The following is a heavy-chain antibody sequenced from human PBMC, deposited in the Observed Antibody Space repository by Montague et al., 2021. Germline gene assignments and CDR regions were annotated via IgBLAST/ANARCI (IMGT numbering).Heavy chain of an antibody. J-gene: IGHJ4*02. CDR1: GDSITGWY. D-gene: IGHD3-22*01. Sequence: SETLSLTCSVSGDSITGWYWSWIRQPPGKGLEWIGSVFYSGATNYNPSLKSRVTMSADTSKNQVSLKVNSVTAADTAVYYCARQGFYESGGFFIWGQGTLVTVSS. V-gene: IGHV4-59*01. CDR2: VFYSGAT. CDR3: ARQGFYESGGFFI.